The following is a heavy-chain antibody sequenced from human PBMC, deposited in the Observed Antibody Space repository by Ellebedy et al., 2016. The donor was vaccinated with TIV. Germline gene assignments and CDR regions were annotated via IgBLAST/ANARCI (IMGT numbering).Heavy chain of an antibody. Sequence: GESLKISXAASGFTVSSNYMSWVRQAPGKGLEWVSVIYSGGSTYYADSVKGRFTISRDNSKNTLYLQMNSLRAEDTAVYYCAKRGNYYGSGSYIENLNYYGMDVWGQGTTVTVSS. CDR1: GFTVSSNY. V-gene: IGHV3-53*01. CDR2: IYSGGST. J-gene: IGHJ6*02. D-gene: IGHD3-10*01. CDR3: AKRGNYYGSGSYIENLNYYGMDV.